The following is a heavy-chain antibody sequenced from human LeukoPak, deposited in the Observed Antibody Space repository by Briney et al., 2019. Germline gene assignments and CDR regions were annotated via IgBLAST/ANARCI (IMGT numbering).Heavy chain of an antibody. J-gene: IGHJ4*02. CDR2: ISGSGGST. CDR3: ARRGDTAPFIDY. D-gene: IGHD5-18*01. V-gene: IGHV3-23*01. Sequence: GGSLRLSCAASGFTFSSYAMSWVRQAPGKGLEWVSAISGSGGSTYYADSVKGRFTISRDNSKNTLYLQLNSLRAEDTAIYYCARRGDTAPFIDYWGQGTLVTVSS. CDR1: GFTFSSYA.